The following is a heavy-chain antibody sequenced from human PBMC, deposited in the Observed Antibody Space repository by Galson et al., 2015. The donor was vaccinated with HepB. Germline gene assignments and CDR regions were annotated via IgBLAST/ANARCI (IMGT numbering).Heavy chain of an antibody. Sequence: CAISGDSVSSNSAAWNWIRQSPSRGLEWLGRTYYRSKWYNDYAVSVKSRITINPDTSKNQFSLQLNSVTPEDTAVYYCARVCIVAPESHYYYYYYMDVWGKGTTATVAS. D-gene: IGHD5-12*01. CDR1: GDSVSSNSAA. V-gene: IGHV6-1*01. CDR2: TYYRSKWYN. CDR3: ARVCIVAPESHYYYYYYMDV. J-gene: IGHJ6*03.